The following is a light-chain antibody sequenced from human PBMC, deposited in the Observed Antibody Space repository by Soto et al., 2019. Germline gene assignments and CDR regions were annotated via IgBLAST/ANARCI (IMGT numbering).Light chain of an antibody. CDR2: AAS. Sequence: DIQMTQSPSSLSASVGDRVTITCRAGQTISNYLNWYQQKPGKAPKVLIYAASGLQSGVPSRFSGSGSGTDFTLAISSLQPEDFADYYCQQSYSTPWTFGQGTKVEIK. CDR1: QTISNY. CDR3: QQSYSTPWT. J-gene: IGKJ1*01. V-gene: IGKV1-39*01.